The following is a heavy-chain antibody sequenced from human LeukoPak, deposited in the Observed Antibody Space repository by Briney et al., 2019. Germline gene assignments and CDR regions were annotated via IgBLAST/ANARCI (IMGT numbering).Heavy chain of an antibody. Sequence: SETLSLTCTVSGESISGFYWTWIRQPAGKGLEWIGRIYISGSTNYNPSLKSRVTMSVDTSKNQFSLKLSSVTAADTAVYYCARDRGTWNDDGFDYWGQGTLVTVSS. J-gene: IGHJ4*02. CDR3: ARDRGTWNDDGFDY. D-gene: IGHD1-1*01. CDR1: GESISGFY. V-gene: IGHV4-4*07. CDR2: IYISGST.